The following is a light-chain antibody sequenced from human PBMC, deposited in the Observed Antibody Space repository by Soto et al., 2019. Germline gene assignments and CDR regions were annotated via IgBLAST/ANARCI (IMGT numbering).Light chain of an antibody. V-gene: IGKV3-15*01. CDR3: QQYNNWPLGT. CDR1: QSVSSS. CDR2: GAS. Sequence: EIVMTQSPATLSVSPGERATLSCRASQSVSSSLAWYQQKPGQAPRLLIYGASTRSTDIPARFSGSWSGTEFTLTISSLQSEDFAVYYCQQYNNWPLGTFGQGTKLEIK. J-gene: IGKJ2*02.